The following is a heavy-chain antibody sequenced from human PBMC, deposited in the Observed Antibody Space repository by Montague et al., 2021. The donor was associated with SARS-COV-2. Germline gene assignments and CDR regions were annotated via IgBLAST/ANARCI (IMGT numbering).Heavy chain of an antibody. CDR3: ARALVPEEWLFGGDYYYYMDV. CDR2: IYYSGST. CDR1: GGSISSYY. J-gene: IGHJ6*03. Sequence: SETLSLTCTVSGGSISSYYWSWIRQSPGKGLEWIGYIYYSGSTNYNPSLKSRVTISVDTSKNQFSLKLSSVTAADTAVYYCARALVPEEWLFGGDYYYYMDVWGKGTTVTVSS. D-gene: IGHD3-3*01. V-gene: IGHV4-59*01.